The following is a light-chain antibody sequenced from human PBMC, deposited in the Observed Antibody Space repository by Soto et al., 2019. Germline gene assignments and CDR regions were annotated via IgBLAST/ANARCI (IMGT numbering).Light chain of an antibody. CDR3: QSYDSSLSAPYV. V-gene: IGLV1-40*01. Sequence: QAVVTQPPSVSGAPGQRVTISCTGSSSNIGAGYDVHWYQQLPGTAPKLLIYGNSNRPSGVPDRFSGSKSGTSASLAITGLQAEDEADYYCQSYDSSLSAPYVFGTGTKLPS. J-gene: IGLJ1*01. CDR2: GNS. CDR1: SSNIGAGYD.